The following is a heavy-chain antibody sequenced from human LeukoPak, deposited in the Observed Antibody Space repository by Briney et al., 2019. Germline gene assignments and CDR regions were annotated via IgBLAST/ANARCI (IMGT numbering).Heavy chain of an antibody. J-gene: IGHJ1*01. D-gene: IGHD6-13*01. CDR3: ARSYSSSWYGDFQH. V-gene: IGHV4-59*01. Sequence: PSETLSLTCTVSGGSINTYYWSWIRQPPGKGLEWIGFIYYSGSTNYNPSLKSRVTISVDTSKNQFSLKLNSVTAADTAVYYCARSYSSSWYGDFQHWGQSTLVTVSS. CDR2: IYYSGST. CDR1: GGSINTYY.